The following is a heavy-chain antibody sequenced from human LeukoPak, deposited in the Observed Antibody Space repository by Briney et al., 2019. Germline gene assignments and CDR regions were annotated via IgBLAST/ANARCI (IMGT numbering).Heavy chain of an antibody. J-gene: IGHJ4*02. Sequence: GGSLRLSCAASGFTFSSYSMNWVRQAPGKGLEWVSAISGSGGSTYYADSVKGRFTISRDNSKNTLYLQMNSLRAEDTAVYYCAKESGSGSYYNPRYYFDYWGQGTLVTVSS. V-gene: IGHV3-23*01. CDR1: GFTFSSYS. D-gene: IGHD3-10*01. CDR2: ISGSGGST. CDR3: AKESGSGSYYNPRYYFDY.